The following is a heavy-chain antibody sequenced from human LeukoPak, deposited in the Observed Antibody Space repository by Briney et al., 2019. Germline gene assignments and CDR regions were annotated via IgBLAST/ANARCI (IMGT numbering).Heavy chain of an antibody. CDR3: TREGQAAAGQEYLQH. V-gene: IGHV3-49*03. CDR2: IRSKAHGGTT. D-gene: IGHD6-13*01. Sequence: GGSLRLSCTASGFTFGDYAMSWFRQAPGKGLEWVGFIRSKAHGGTTEYAASVKGRFTISRDDSKSIAYLQMNSLKTEDTAVYYCTREGQAAAGQEYLQHWGQGTLVTVSS. CDR1: GFTFGDYA. J-gene: IGHJ1*01.